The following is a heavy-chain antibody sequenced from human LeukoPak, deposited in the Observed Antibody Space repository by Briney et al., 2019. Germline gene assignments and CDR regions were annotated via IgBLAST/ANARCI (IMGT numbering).Heavy chain of an antibody. CDR1: GGSISSSSYY. Sequence: SETLSLTCTVSGGSISSSSYYWGWIRQPPGKGLEWIGSIYYTGSTYYNPSLKSRVTISVDTSKNQFSLKLSSVTAADTAMYYCARTSVHDAFDIWGQGTMVTVSS. CDR3: ARTSVHDAFDI. J-gene: IGHJ3*02. CDR2: IYYTGST. V-gene: IGHV4-39*01. D-gene: IGHD6-19*01.